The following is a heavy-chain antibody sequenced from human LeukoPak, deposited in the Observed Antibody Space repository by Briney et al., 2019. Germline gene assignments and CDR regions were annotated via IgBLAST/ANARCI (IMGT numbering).Heavy chain of an antibody. CDR2: IYPGDPDT. CDR1: GYSFTSYW. J-gene: IGHJ5*02. CDR3: ARHATSAAGKNWFDP. Sequence: GESLKISCKGSGYSFTSYWIGWVRQMPGKGLEWMGIIYPGDPDTRYSPSFQGQVTISADKSISTAYLQWSSLKASDTAMYYCARHATSAAGKNWFDPWGQGTLVTVSS. D-gene: IGHD6-13*01. V-gene: IGHV5-51*01.